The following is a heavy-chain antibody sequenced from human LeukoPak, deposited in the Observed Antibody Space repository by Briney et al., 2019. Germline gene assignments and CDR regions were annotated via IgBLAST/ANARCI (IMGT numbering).Heavy chain of an antibody. J-gene: IGHJ4*02. Sequence: PGGSLRLSCAASGFTFSNYAMSWVRQAPGKGLEWVSSISASGENTYYADSVKGRFTISRDNSKNTLYLQMNSLRAEDTAVYYCARGPGDYYDSSGYYLSWGQGTLVTVSS. V-gene: IGHV3-23*01. CDR1: GFTFSNYA. CDR3: ARGPGDYYDSSGYYLS. CDR2: ISASGENT. D-gene: IGHD3-22*01.